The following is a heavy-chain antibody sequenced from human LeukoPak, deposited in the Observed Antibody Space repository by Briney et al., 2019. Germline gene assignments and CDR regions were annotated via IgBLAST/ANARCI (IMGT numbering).Heavy chain of an antibody. V-gene: IGHV1-18*01. CDR3: SRDSTSGAVVDFNY. CDR1: GYSFTTFS. Sequence: ASVKVSCKTSGYSFTTFSIAWVRQAPGRGLEWMGWINANNGETHYAQKFHDRVTMTTDTSTNTAYMELRGLKSDDSAMYYCSRDSTSGAVVDFNYWGQGTLVTVSS. J-gene: IGHJ4*02. CDR2: INANNGET. D-gene: IGHD3-16*01.